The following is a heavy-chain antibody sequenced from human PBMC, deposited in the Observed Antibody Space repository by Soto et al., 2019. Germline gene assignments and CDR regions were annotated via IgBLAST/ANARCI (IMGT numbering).Heavy chain of an antibody. V-gene: IGHV3-21*01. Sequence: GGSLRLSCAASGFTFSSYSMNWVRQAPGKGLEWVSSICSSSSYIYYEDSVKGRFTLSRDNAKNSLYLQMTSLRAEDTAVYYCARDPSTMVRGDHDYWGQGTLVTVSS. CDR3: ARDPSTMVRGDHDY. D-gene: IGHD3-10*01. CDR2: ICSSSSYI. CDR1: GFTFSSYS. J-gene: IGHJ4*02.